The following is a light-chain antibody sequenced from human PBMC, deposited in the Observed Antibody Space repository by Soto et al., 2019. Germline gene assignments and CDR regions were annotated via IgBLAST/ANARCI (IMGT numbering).Light chain of an antibody. Sequence: DIQMTQSPSSLSASVGDRVTITCRASQSISGYLSWYYQRPGKAPKLLISAASTLQSGVPSRFSGSGSGTDFTLTISSLQPEDSATYYCRQSYTVPYTCRQGTKLEVK. V-gene: IGKV1-39*01. CDR1: QSISGY. CDR3: RQSYTVPYT. J-gene: IGKJ2*01. CDR2: AAS.